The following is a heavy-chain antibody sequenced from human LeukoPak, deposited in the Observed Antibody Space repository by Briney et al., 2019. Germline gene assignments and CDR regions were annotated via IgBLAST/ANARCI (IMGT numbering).Heavy chain of an antibody. CDR3: ARRYYASGSYGCGY. CDR1: EYTFTSYD. J-gene: IGHJ4*02. V-gene: IGHV1-8*01. CDR2: MNPNSGNT. Sequence: ASVKVSCKASEYTFTSYDINWVRQATGQGLEWMGWMNPNSGNTGYAQKFQGRVTMTRNTSISIAYMELSSLRSEDTAVYYCARRYYASGSYGCGYWGQGTLVTASS. D-gene: IGHD3-10*01.